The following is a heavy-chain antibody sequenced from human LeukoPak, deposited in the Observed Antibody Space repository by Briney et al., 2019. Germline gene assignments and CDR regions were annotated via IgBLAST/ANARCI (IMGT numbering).Heavy chain of an antibody. Sequence: SETLSLTCAVYGGSFSGYYWSWIRQPPGKGLEWIGEINHSGSTNYNPSLKSRVTISVDTSKDQLSLKLSSMTAADTAVYYCARGSRSSTSCYLNYWGQGTLVTVSS. CDR3: ARGSRSSTSCYLNY. CDR1: GGSFSGYY. J-gene: IGHJ4*02. CDR2: INHSGST. D-gene: IGHD2-2*01. V-gene: IGHV4-34*01.